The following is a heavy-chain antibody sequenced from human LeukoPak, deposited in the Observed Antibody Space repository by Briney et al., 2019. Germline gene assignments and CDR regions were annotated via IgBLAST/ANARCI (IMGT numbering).Heavy chain of an antibody. D-gene: IGHD1-26*01. CDR1: GGSISGYY. V-gene: IGHV4-59*01. CDR2: IYYSGST. J-gene: IGHJ4*02. CDR3: ARVEGSYYVY. Sequence: SETLSLTCTVSGGSISGYYWSWIRQPPGKGLEWIGFIYYSGSTSYNPSLKSRVTISVDTSKNQFSLKLSSVTAADTAVYYCARVEGSYYVYWGQGTLVTVSS.